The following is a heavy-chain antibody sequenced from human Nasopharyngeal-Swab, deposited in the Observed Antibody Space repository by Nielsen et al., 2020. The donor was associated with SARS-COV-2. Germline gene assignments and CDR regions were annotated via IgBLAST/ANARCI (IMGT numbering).Heavy chain of an antibody. V-gene: IGHV4-38-2*02. Sequence: SETLSLTCTVSGYSISSGYYWGWIRQPPGKGLEWIGSIYHSGSTYYNPSLKSRLTISVDPSKNQVSLKLSSVTAADTAVYYRARDFGDRYSSSALEPWGQGTLVTVSS. CDR2: IYHSGST. D-gene: IGHD2-15*01. CDR1: GYSISSGYY. CDR3: ARDFGDRYSSSALEP. J-gene: IGHJ5*02.